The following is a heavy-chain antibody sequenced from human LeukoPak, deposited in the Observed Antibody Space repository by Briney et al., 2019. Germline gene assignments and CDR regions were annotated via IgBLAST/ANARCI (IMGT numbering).Heavy chain of an antibody. Sequence: LETLSLACTVSGGSISSYYWSWIRQPPGKGLEWIGYIYYSGSTNYNPSLKSRVTISVDTSKNQFSLKLSSVTAADTAVYYCARDGYSYARSPPSTWGQGTLVTVSS. D-gene: IGHD5-18*01. CDR2: IYYSGST. V-gene: IGHV4-59*12. CDR3: ARDGYSYARSPPST. J-gene: IGHJ4*02. CDR1: GGSISSYY.